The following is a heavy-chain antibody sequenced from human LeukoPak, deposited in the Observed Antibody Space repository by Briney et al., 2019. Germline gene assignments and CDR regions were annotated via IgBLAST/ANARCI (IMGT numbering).Heavy chain of an antibody. D-gene: IGHD1-26*01. CDR3: AKDNRVGARYYYYMDV. CDR2: ISGSGGST. Sequence: GGSLRLSCAASGFTFSSYGMSWVRQAPGKGLEWVSAISGSGGSTYYADSVKGRFTISRDNSKNTLYLQMNSLRAEDTAVYYCAKDNRVGARYYYYMDVWGKGTTVTISS. J-gene: IGHJ6*03. CDR1: GFTFSSYG. V-gene: IGHV3-23*01.